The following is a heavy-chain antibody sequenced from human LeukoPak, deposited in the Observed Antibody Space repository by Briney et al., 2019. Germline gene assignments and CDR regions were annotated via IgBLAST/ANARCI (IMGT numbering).Heavy chain of an antibody. D-gene: IGHD2-2*01. J-gene: IGHJ4*02. CDR1: GGSFSGYY. CDR3: ARGLPPAY. CDR2: INHSGSS. Sequence: SETLSLTCAVYGGSFSGYYWSWIRQPSGKGLEWIGEINHSGSSNYNPSLKSRVTISVDTSKNQFSLRLSSVTAADTAVFYCARGLPPAYWGQGTLVTVSS. V-gene: IGHV4-34*01.